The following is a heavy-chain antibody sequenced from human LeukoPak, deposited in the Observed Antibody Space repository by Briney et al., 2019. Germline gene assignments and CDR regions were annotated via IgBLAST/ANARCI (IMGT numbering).Heavy chain of an antibody. CDR1: GGSISSYY. Sequence: SETLSLTCTVSGGSISSYYWSWIRQPAGKGLEWIGRIYTSGGTNYNPSLKSRVTMSVDTSKNQFSLKLSSVTAADTAVYYCAGYYYDSSGYYQEYFQHWGQGTLVTVSS. V-gene: IGHV4-4*07. D-gene: IGHD3-22*01. J-gene: IGHJ1*01. CDR3: AGYYYDSSGYYQEYFQH. CDR2: IYTSGGT.